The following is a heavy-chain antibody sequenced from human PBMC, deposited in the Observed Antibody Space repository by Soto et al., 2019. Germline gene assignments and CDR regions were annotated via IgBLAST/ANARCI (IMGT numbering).Heavy chain of an antibody. CDR1: GGTLSSYA. CDR3: ARDSRDIVVVVAATDYYYYGMDA. V-gene: IGHV1-69*13. J-gene: IGHJ6*02. Sequence: GASVKVSCKASGGTLSSYAISWVRQAPGQGLEWMGGIIPIFGTANYAQKFQGRVTITADESTSTAYMELSSLRSEDTAVYYCARDSRDIVVVVAATDYYYYGMDAWGQGTTVTVSS. CDR2: IIPIFGTA. D-gene: IGHD2-15*01.